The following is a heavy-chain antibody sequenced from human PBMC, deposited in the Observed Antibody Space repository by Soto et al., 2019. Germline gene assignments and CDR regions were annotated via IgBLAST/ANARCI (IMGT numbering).Heavy chain of an antibody. Sequence: GGSLRLSCAASGFTFNSFSMNWVRQAPGKGLEWVSYISDGSSTIYYADSVKGRFTISRDNAKNSLYLQMSGLRAEDTAVYYCARDYDFWSGYYTGTFDQWGQGTLVTVSS. V-gene: IGHV3-48*01. CDR3: ARDYDFWSGYYTGTFDQ. J-gene: IGHJ4*02. CDR1: GFTFNSFS. D-gene: IGHD3-3*01. CDR2: ISDGSSTI.